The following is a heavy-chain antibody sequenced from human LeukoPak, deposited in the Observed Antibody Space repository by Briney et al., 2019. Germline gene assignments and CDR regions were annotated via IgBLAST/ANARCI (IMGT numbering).Heavy chain of an antibody. CDR2: INTAGST. V-gene: IGHV3-74*01. J-gene: IGHJ3*01. CDR1: GLTFSNVL. D-gene: IGHD2-21*01. CDR3: ASFRDTDN. Sequence: GGSLRLSCEVSGLTFSNVLMHWVRQTPGQGLVWVCRINTAGSTVYADPVKGRFTISRGNAKNMVYLQMNSLRTEDTAVYYCASFRDTDNWGRGTMVTVSS.